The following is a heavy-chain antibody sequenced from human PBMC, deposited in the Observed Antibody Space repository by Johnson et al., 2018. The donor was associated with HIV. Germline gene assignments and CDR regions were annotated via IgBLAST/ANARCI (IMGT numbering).Heavy chain of an antibody. Sequence: VQLVESGGGAVRPGGSLRLSCVVSGFTFEDYGMSWVRQAPGKGLEWVSAINWNGGSTTYADSVKGRFIISRDNAKNSLYLQMNSLRAEDTAVYYCARSYSSSSQDAFDIWGQGTMVTVSS. V-gene: IGHV3-20*04. CDR2: INWNGGST. CDR3: ARSYSSSSQDAFDI. J-gene: IGHJ3*02. CDR1: GFTFEDYG. D-gene: IGHD6-6*01.